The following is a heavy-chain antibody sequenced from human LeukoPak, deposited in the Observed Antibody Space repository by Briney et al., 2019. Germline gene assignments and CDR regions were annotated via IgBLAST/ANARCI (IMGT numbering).Heavy chain of an antibody. D-gene: IGHD2-2*01. J-gene: IGHJ4*02. Sequence: GGSLRLSCTSSGFTLSNYWMTWVRQAPGKGLELVANINRDGSLKNYVDSVKGRFTISRDNAENSLHLQMNSLRAEDSAIYYCARDPDSSAFDCWGQGTLVTVSS. CDR3: ARDPDSSAFDC. CDR2: INRDGSLK. CDR1: GFTLSNYW. V-gene: IGHV3-7*01.